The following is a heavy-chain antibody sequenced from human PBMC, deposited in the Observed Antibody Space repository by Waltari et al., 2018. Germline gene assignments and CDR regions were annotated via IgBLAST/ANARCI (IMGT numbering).Heavy chain of an antibody. D-gene: IGHD4-4*01. Sequence: QVQLQESGPGLVKPSETLSLTCAVSGYSISSGYYWGWIRQPPGKGLEWIGSIYHSGSTYYNPSLKSRVTIPVDTSKNQFSLKLSSVTAADTAVYYCARLTVTTGFDYWGQGTLVTVST. CDR1: GYSISSGYY. V-gene: IGHV4-38-2*01. J-gene: IGHJ4*02. CDR3: ARLTVTTGFDY. CDR2: IYHSGST.